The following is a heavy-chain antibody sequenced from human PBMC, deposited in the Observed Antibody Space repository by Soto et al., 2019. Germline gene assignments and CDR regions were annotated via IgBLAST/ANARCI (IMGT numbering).Heavy chain of an antibody. CDR3: ARGSSSWYGYYYYGMDV. CDR2: IGTAGDT. V-gene: IGHV3-13*01. D-gene: IGHD6-13*01. CDR1: GFTFSSYD. J-gene: IGHJ6*02. Sequence: GGSLRLSCASSGFTFSSYDMHWVRQATGKGLEWVSAIGTAGDTYYPGSVKGRFTISRENAKNSLYLQMNSLRAGDTAVYYCARGSSSWYGYYYYGMDVWGQGTTVTVSS.